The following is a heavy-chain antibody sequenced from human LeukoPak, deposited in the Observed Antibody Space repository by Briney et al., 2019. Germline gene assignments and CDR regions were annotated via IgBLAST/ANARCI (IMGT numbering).Heavy chain of an antibody. CDR2: ISGSGGST. J-gene: IGHJ4*02. Sequence: QTGGSLRLSCAASGFTFSSYAMSWVRQAPGKGLEWVSAISGSGGSTYYADSVKGRFTISRDNSKNTLYLQMNSLRAEDTAVYCCAKDRDSGSYFDYWGQGTLVTVSS. D-gene: IGHD1-26*01. CDR3: AKDRDSGSYFDY. V-gene: IGHV3-23*01. CDR1: GFTFSSYA.